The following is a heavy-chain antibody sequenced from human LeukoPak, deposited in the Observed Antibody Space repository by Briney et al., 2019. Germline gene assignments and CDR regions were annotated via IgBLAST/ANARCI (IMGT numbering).Heavy chain of an antibody. Sequence: SETLSLTCTVSGGSISSYYWSWIRQPAGEGLEWIGRIYTSGSTNYNPSLKSRVTMSVDTSKNQFSLKLRSVTGSDTGVYYCARYRSSGSYYTFAYWGQGTLVTVSS. CDR3: ARYRSSGSYYTFAY. D-gene: IGHD3-22*01. CDR2: IYTSGST. J-gene: IGHJ4*02. V-gene: IGHV4-4*07. CDR1: GGSISSYY.